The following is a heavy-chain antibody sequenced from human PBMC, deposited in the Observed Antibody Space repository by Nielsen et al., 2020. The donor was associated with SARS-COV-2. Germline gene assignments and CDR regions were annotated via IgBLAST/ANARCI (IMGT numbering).Heavy chain of an antibody. J-gene: IGHJ5*02. CDR1: GYTFTNYG. D-gene: IGHD2-2*01. Sequence: ASVKVSCKASGYTFTNYGISWVRQAPGQGLEWLGWISGHNGDTYYAQKVQDRLILTADSSTSTAFLELTSLTSDDTAVYYCARYSTGWFSGLYWFDPWGQGTLVTVST. CDR2: ISGHNGDT. CDR3: ARYSTGWFSGLYWFDP. V-gene: IGHV1-18*04.